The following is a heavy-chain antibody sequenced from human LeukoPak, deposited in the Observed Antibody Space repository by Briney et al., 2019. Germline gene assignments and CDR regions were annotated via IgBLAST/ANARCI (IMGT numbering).Heavy chain of an antibody. J-gene: IGHJ6*03. CDR2: ISSSSSYI. Sequence: PGGSLRLSCAASGFTFSSYAMSWVRQAPGKGLEWVSSISSSSSYIYYADSVKGRFTISRDNAKNSLYLQMNSLRAEDTAVYYCARDGLPYYYYYYMDVWGKGTTVTVSS. D-gene: IGHD5-18*01. V-gene: IGHV3-21*01. CDR1: GFTFSSYA. CDR3: ARDGLPYYYYYYMDV.